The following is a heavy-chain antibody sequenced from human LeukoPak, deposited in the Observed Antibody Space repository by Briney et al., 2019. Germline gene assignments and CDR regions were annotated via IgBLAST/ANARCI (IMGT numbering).Heavy chain of an antibody. CDR1: GFTFSSYA. CDR2: ISAGGGTT. V-gene: IGHV3-23*01. CDR3: ARAMMVVTNLWGVYDY. Sequence: GGSLRLSCVVSGFTFSSYAMSWVRQAPGKGLEWVSGISAGGGTTYDTDSVKGRFTFSRDNSKNTLYLQMNSLRAEDTAVYFCARAMMVVTNLWGVYDYWGQGTLVTVS. D-gene: IGHD3-22*01. J-gene: IGHJ4*02.